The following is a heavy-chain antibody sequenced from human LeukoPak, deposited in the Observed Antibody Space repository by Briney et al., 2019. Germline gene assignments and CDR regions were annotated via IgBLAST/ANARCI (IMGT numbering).Heavy chain of an antibody. J-gene: IGHJ4*02. Sequence: GGSLRPSCAASGFTFSSYAMHWVRQAPGKGLEWVAVISYDGSNKYYADSVKGRFTISRDNSKNTLYLQMNSLRAEDTAVYYCARATPSPDYWGQGTLVTVSS. V-gene: IGHV3-30*04. D-gene: IGHD4-23*01. CDR3: ARATPSPDY. CDR2: ISYDGSNK. CDR1: GFTFSSYA.